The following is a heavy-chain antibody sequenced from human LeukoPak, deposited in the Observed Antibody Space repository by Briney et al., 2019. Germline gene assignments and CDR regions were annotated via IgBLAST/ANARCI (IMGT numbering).Heavy chain of an antibody. V-gene: IGHV3-7*01. CDR3: ARDRRRGAAGYGLDV. D-gene: IGHD5-12*01. CDR2: IRYDGNEK. J-gene: IGHJ6*02. CDR1: GFTFSDYW. Sequence: GGSLRLSCVASGFTFSDYWMSWVRQAPGKGRECVASIRYDGNEKYYMESVKGRFTSSRDHAKNSLYLQIDSLRAEDTALYFCARDRRRGAAGYGLDVWGQGTTVTVSS.